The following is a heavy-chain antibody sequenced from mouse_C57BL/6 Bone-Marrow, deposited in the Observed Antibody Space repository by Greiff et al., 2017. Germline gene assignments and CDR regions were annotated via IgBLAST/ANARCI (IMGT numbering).Heavy chain of an antibody. V-gene: IGHV8-8*01. D-gene: IGHD1-1*01. J-gene: IGHJ1*03. CDR1: GFSLSTFGMG. CDR3: ARIRVFITTVVDWYCDV. Sequence: QVQLKESGPGILQPSQTLSLTCSFSGFSLSTFGMGVGWIRQPSGKGLEWLAHILWDDDKYYNPALKSRLTISKDTSKNQVFLKIANVDTADTATYYCARIRVFITTVVDWYCDVWGTGTTVTVSS. CDR2: ILWDDDK.